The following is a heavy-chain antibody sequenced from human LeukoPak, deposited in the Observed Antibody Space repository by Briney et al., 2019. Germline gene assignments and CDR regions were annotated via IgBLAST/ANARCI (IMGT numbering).Heavy chain of an antibody. CDR3: ARDKAPFDP. J-gene: IGHJ5*02. CDR2: INPSGGST. CDR1: GYTLTELS. V-gene: IGHV1-46*01. Sequence: ASVTVSCMVSGYTLTELSMHWVRQAPGQGLEWMGIINPSGGSTSYAQKFQGRVTMTRDTSTSTVYMELSSLRSEDTAVYYCARDKAPFDPWGQGTLVTVSS.